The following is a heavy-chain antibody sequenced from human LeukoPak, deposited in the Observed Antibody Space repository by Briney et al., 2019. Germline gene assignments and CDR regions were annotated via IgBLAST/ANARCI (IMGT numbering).Heavy chain of an antibody. CDR2: IRSSTSYM. CDR1: GFTFSSYE. Sequence: PGGSLRLSCAASGFTFSSYEMNWVRQAPGKGLEWVSSIRSSTSYMYYADSVKGRFTISRDNARNSLYLQMNSLRAEDTAVYYCARDGLAAATLHWCFDLWGRGTLVTVSS. D-gene: IGHD2-15*01. CDR3: ARDGLAAATLHWCFDL. V-gene: IGHV3-21*01. J-gene: IGHJ2*01.